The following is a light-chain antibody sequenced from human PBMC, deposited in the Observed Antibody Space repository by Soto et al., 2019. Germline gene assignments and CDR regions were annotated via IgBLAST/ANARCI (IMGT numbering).Light chain of an antibody. Sequence: DIQMTQSPSTLSASVGDRVTITCRASQSISDSLAWYQQKPGKAPDLLIYKASSLESGVPSRFSGSGSGTEFTLTISSLQPDDFATYYCQQYNSYSRTFGQGTKVDIK. CDR3: QQYNSYSRT. CDR2: KAS. J-gene: IGKJ1*01. V-gene: IGKV1-5*03. CDR1: QSISDS.